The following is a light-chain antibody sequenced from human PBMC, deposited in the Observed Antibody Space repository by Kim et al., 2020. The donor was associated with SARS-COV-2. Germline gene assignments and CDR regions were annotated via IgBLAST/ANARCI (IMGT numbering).Light chain of an antibody. CDR3: QQRSGWPRLT. V-gene: IGKV3-11*01. Sequence: EIVLTQSPATLSLSPGERATLSCRASQSVNNLDWFQQKPGQAPRLLIYDASNRATGIPARFSGSGSGTDFTLTISSLEPEDFAVYYCQQRSGWPRLTFGGGTKVEI. CDR1: QSVNN. J-gene: IGKJ4*01. CDR2: DAS.